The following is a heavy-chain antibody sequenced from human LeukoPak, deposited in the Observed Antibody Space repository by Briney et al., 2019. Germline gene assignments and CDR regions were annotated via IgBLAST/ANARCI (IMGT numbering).Heavy chain of an antibody. D-gene: IGHD1-26*01. V-gene: IGHV3-23*01. CDR3: AKDSQEWELLGFFDY. J-gene: IGHJ4*02. CDR2: ISGSGGST. CDR1: GFTFSSYA. Sequence: GGSLRLSCAASGFTFSSYAMSWVRQAPGKGLEWVSAISGSGGSTYYADPVKGRFTISRDNSKNTLYLQMNSLRAEDTAVYYCAKDSQEWELLGFFDYWGQGTLVTVSS.